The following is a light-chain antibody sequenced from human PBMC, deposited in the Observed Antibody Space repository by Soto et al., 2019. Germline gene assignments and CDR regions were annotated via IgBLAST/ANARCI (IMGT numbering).Light chain of an antibody. CDR1: QSISSW. J-gene: IGKJ5*01. V-gene: IGKV1-9*01. Sequence: DIQMTQSPSSLSASVGDIVTITCRASQSISSWLAWYQQKPGRAPKLLIYAASTLQSGVPSRFSGSGSGTDFTLTISSLQPEDFATYYCQQLNSYPITFGQGGLLEIK. CDR3: QQLNSYPIT. CDR2: AAS.